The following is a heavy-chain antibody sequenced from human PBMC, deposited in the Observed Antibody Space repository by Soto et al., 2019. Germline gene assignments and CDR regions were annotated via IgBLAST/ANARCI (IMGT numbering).Heavy chain of an antibody. J-gene: IGHJ4*02. V-gene: IGHV5-10-1*01. D-gene: IGHD3-22*01. CDR2: IDPSDSQT. Sequence: GESLKISCKGSGYSFAGYWITWVRQKPGKGLEWMGRIDPSDSQTYYSPSFRGHVTISATRSITTVFLQWSSLRASDTAMYYCARQIYDSDTGPNFQYYFDSWGQGTPVTVSS. CDR3: ARQIYDSDTGPNFQYYFDS. CDR1: GYSFAGYW.